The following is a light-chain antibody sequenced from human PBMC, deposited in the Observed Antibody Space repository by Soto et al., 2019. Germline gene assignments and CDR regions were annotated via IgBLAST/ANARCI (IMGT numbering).Light chain of an antibody. J-gene: IGKJ1*01. CDR2: GAS. CDR3: HQYNNWPRT. Sequence: EIVMTQSPATLSVSPGERATLSCRASQSVSSSLAWYQQKPGQAPRLLIYGASTRATGIPARVSGSGSGTAFTLTISSLQSEDFAVYYGHQYNNWPRTFGQGTKVEIK. CDR1: QSVSSS. V-gene: IGKV3-15*01.